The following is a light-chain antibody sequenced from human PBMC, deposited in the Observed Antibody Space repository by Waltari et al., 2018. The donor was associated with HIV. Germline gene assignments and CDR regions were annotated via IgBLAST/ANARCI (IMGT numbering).Light chain of an antibody. CDR3: QQDYSTPPT. CDR2: WAS. J-gene: IGKJ1*01. V-gene: IGKV4-1*01. Sequence: DIVMTQSPHSLALSLGERATINCKSSQNIFYSSKNANYLAWYQQKPGQSPKLLIYWASSRASGVPDRFSGSGSRTDFTLSISSLQSEDVAVYFCQQDYSTPPTFGQGTRVESK. CDR1: QNIFYSSKNANY.